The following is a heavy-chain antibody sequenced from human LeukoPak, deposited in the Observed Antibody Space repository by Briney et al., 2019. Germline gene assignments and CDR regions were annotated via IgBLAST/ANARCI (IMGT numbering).Heavy chain of an antibody. CDR1: GFTFSNYG. J-gene: IGHJ5*02. D-gene: IGHD2-2*01. CDR2: ISGSGGST. V-gene: IGHV3-23*01. CDR3: AKADCSSASCYRS. Sequence: GGSLRPSCAASGFTFSNYGMNWVRQAPGKGLECVSVISGSGGSTYYADSVKGRFTISRDNPKNTLYLQMNSLRAEDTAVYYCAKADCSSASCYRSWGQGTLVTVSS.